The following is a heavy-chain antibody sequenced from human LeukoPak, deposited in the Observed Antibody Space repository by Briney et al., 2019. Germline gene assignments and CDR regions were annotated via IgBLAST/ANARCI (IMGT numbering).Heavy chain of an antibody. J-gene: IGHJ4*02. CDR2: IYYSGST. V-gene: IGHV4-30-4*01. CDR1: GGSISSGDYY. CDR3: ASSIAAAGTSFDY. Sequence: SETLSLTCTVSGGSISSGDYYWSWIRQPPGKGLEWIGYIYYSGSTYYSPSLKSRVTTSVDTSKNQFSLKLSSVTAADTAVYYCASSIAAAGTSFDYWGQGTLVTVSS. D-gene: IGHD6-13*01.